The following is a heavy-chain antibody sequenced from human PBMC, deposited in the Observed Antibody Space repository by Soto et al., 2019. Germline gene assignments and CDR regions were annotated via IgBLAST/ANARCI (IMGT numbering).Heavy chain of an antibody. J-gene: IGHJ4*02. CDR3: ARDPRNNWNGNYFDY. CDR1: GFTFSSYA. V-gene: IGHV3-30-3*01. D-gene: IGHD1-20*01. Sequence: GGSLRLSCAASGFTFSSYAMHWVRQAPGKGLEWVAVISYDGSNKYYADSVKGRFTISRDNSKNTLYLQMNSLRAEDTAVYYCARDPRNNWNGNYFDYWGQGTLVTVSS. CDR2: ISYDGSNK.